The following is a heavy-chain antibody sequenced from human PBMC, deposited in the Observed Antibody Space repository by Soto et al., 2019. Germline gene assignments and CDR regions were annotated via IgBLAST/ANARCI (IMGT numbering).Heavy chain of an antibody. J-gene: IGHJ4*02. V-gene: IGHV4-31*03. D-gene: IGHD1-26*01. CDR1: GGSISSGGYY. Sequence: QVQLQESGPGLVKPSQTLSLTCTVSGGSISSGGYYWSWIRQHPGKGLEWIGYIYYSGSTYYNPSLKSRVTSSVDTSKNQFSLKLSSVTAADTAVYYCARERGWSGSYRGGLDYWGQGTLVTVSS. CDR2: IYYSGST. CDR3: ARERGWSGSYRGGLDY.